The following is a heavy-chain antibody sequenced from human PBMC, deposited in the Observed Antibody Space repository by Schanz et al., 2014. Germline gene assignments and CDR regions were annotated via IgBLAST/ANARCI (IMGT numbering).Heavy chain of an antibody. CDR2: IYSGGST. D-gene: IGHD1-1*01. J-gene: IGHJ3*02. CDR3: ARDRWDWNNAFDI. CDR1: GFTVSSNY. V-gene: IGHV3-53*01. Sequence: EVQLVESGGGLIQPGGSLRLSCAASGFTVSSNYMSWVRQAPGKGLEWVSVIYSGGSTYYADSVKGRFTISRDNSKNKLYLQMNSLRAEDTAVYYCARDRWDWNNAFDIWGQGTMVTVSS.